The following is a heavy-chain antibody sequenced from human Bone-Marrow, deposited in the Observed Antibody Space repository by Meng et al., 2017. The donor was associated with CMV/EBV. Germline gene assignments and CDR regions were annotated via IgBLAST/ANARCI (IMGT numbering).Heavy chain of an antibody. CDR2: IYYSGRT. D-gene: IGHD3-22*01. Sequence: SETLSLTCTVSGDSISSYYWSWIRQPPGQGLEWIGYIYYSGRTNYNPSLKSRVTILVDTSKHQFSLKLSSVTAADTAVYYCARDSTNGYYPYWGQGTLVTGSS. CDR3: ARDSTNGYYPY. CDR1: GDSISSYY. J-gene: IGHJ4*02. V-gene: IGHV4-59*01.